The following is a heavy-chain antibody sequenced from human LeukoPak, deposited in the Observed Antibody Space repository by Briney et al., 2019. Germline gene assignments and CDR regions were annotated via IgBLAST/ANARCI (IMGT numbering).Heavy chain of an antibody. Sequence: ASVKVSCKASGYTFTSYGISWVRQAPGQGLEWMGWISAYNGNTNYAQKLQGRVTMTTDTSTSTAYMELSSLRSGDTAVYYCARTAELLWFGELKRAFDIWGQGTMVTVSS. CDR2: ISAYNGNT. CDR1: GYTFTSYG. J-gene: IGHJ3*02. CDR3: ARTAELLWFGELKRAFDI. V-gene: IGHV1-18*01. D-gene: IGHD3-10*01.